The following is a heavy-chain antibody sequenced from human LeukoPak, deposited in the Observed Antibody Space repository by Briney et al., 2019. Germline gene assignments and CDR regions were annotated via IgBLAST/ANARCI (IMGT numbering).Heavy chain of an antibody. CDR1: GFMVSSNY. D-gene: IGHD2-8*02. Sequence: PGGSLRLSCAASGFMVSSNYMNWVRQAPGKGLEWVSVIYSGGSTYYADSVKGRFTISRGNSKNTVYLQMNSLRAEDTAVYYCARDSDTETGWYYYGMDVWGQGTTVTVSS. CDR2: IYSGGST. CDR3: ARDSDTETGWYYYGMDV. J-gene: IGHJ6*02. V-gene: IGHV3-53*01.